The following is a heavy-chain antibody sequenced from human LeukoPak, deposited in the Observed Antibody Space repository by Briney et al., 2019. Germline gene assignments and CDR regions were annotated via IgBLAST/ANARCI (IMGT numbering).Heavy chain of an antibody. CDR2: IHYSGSM. D-gene: IGHD6-13*01. V-gene: IGHV4-31*03. Sequence: SETLSLTSTVSGGSISSGGYYWSRIRRHPGKGLEWIGDIHYSGSMYYNPSLKSRVTVSVDTSKNQFSLKLTSVTAADTAVYYCARGLVASGTDYWGQGGLLSVSS. CDR3: ARGLVASGTDY. CDR1: GGSISSGGYY. J-gene: IGHJ4*02.